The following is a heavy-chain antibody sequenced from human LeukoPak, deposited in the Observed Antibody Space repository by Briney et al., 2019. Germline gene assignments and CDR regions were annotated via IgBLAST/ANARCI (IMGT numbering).Heavy chain of an antibody. J-gene: IGHJ5*02. D-gene: IGHD4-11*01. V-gene: IGHV1-46*01. CDR2: INPSAGST. CDR1: GYTFINYY. CDR3: ARQRDSNWFDP. Sequence: ASVKVSCKASGYTFINYYIHWVRQAPGQGLEWMGIINPSAGSTTYAQNFQGRVTMTRDTSTNTVYMELSSLRSEDTAVYYCARQRDSNWFDPWGQGTLVNVSS.